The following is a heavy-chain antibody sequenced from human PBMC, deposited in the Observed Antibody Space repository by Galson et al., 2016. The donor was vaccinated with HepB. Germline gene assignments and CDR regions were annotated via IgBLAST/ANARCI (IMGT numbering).Heavy chain of an antibody. J-gene: IGHJ4*02. CDR1: GFTFSIYA. Sequence: SLRLSCAVSGFTFSIYAVSWVRQAPGKGLEWVSGISGSGDSTYYADSVKGRFTISRDNSKNTLYLQMNSLRGEDTAVYYCAKDLGISMIVVSPGFDYWGQGTLVTVSS. D-gene: IGHD3-22*01. CDR2: ISGSGDST. CDR3: AKDLGISMIVVSPGFDY. V-gene: IGHV3-23*01.